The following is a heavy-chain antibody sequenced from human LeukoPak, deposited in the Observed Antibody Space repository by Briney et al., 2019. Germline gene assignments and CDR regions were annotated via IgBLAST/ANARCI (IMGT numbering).Heavy chain of an antibody. CDR1: GGSISSSNW. V-gene: IGHV4-4*02. CDR3: ARHRAGAGKYFDY. J-gene: IGHJ4*02. Sequence: SETLSLTCAVSGGSISSSNWWSWVRQPPGKGLEWIGEIYHSGSTNYNPSLKSRVTISVDKSKNQFSLKVSSVTAADTAVYFCARHRAGAGKYFDYWGQGTLVTVSS. CDR2: IYHSGST. D-gene: IGHD1-26*01.